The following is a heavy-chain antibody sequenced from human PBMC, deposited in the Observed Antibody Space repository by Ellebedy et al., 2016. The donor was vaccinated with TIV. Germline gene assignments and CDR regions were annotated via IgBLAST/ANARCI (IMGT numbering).Heavy chain of an antibody. CDR2: IYSSGIT. Sequence: GGSLRLSCAVSGFSVSANYMSWVRQPPGKGLEWVAIIYSSGITYYPDSVKGRFTISRGTSKITVSLQINSLRAEDTAVYYCSRVNLGLAFHSWGRGTLVTVSS. J-gene: IGHJ4*02. V-gene: IGHV3-53*01. CDR3: SRVNLGLAFHS. CDR1: GFSVSANY. D-gene: IGHD3/OR15-3a*01.